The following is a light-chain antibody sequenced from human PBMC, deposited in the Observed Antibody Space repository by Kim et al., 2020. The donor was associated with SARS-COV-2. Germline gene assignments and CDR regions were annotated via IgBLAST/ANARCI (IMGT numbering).Light chain of an antibody. CDR1: SSDVGSYNR. CDR3: SSYTSSSTYV. V-gene: IGLV2-18*02. J-gene: IGLJ1*01. Sequence: QSALTQPPSVSGSPGQSVTISCTGTSSDVGSYNRVSWYQQPPGTAPKLMIYEVGNRPSGVPDRFSGSKSGNTASLTISGLQAEDEADYYCSSYTSSSTYVFGTGTKVTVL. CDR2: EVG.